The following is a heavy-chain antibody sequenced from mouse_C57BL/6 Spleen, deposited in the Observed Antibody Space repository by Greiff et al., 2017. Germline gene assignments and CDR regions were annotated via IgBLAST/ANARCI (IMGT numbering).Heavy chain of an antibody. V-gene: IGHV1-55*01. CDR1: GYTFTSYW. Sequence: VQLQQPGAELVKPGASVKMSCKASGYTFTSYWITWVKQRPGQGLEWIGDIYPGSGSTNYNEKFKSKATLTVDTSSSTAYMQLSSLTSEDSAVYYCARRGGNYLYYYAMDYWGQGTSVTVSS. CDR2: IYPGSGST. J-gene: IGHJ4*01. D-gene: IGHD2-1*01. CDR3: ARRGGNYLYYYAMDY.